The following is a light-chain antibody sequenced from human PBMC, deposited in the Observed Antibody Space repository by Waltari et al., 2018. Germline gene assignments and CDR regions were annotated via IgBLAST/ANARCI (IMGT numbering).Light chain of an antibody. CDR1: QSVLYSSNNKNY. Sequence: DIVMTQSPDSLPVSLGERATINCTSSQSVLYSSNNKNYLAWYQQKAGQPPKLLIFWASTRASGVPDRFSGSGSGTDFTLTISSLQAEDEAVYYCQQYDASPLTFGGGTKVEIK. CDR3: QQYDASPLT. CDR2: WAS. V-gene: IGKV4-1*01. J-gene: IGKJ4*01.